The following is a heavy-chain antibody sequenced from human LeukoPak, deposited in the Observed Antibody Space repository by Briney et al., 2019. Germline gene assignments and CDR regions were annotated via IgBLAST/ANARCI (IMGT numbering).Heavy chain of an antibody. CDR2: VSFDGRTK. CDR3: ARKWEERLKSFDY. D-gene: IGHD1-26*01. J-gene: IGHJ4*02. Sequence: GGSLRLSCAASGFTFGSYGMHWVRQAPGKGLEWVAVVSFDGRTKYYAGSVKGRFTISRDNSQNTLYLQMNSRRAEETAMSYCARKWEERLKSFDYWGQGTLVTVSS. V-gene: IGHV3-30*03. CDR1: GFTFGSYG.